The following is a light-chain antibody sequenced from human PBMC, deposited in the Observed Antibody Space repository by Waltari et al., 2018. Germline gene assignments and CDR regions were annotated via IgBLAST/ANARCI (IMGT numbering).Light chain of an antibody. J-gene: IGLJ3*02. V-gene: IGLV3-10*01. CDR3: YSTDSSSFPL. CDR2: EDN. CDR1: ALPTKY. Sequence: SPELTQPPSVSVSPGQTARITCSGDALPTKYISWYQQKSGQAPVMLIYEDNKRPSGIPERFSGSSSGTLATLTVSGAVVEDEGDYYCYSTDSSSFPLFGGGTRLTVL.